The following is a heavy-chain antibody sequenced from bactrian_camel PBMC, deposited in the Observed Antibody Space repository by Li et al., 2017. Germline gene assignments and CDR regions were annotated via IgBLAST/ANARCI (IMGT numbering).Heavy chain of an antibody. J-gene: IGHJ6*01. CDR1: GFSFSDYA. D-gene: IGHD4*01. CDR3: AAEGDYSDIDVGADFGY. CDR2: IDGDLSKP. V-gene: IGHV3-2*01. Sequence: HVQLVESGGGLVQPGGSLRLSCAASGFSFSDYAMSWVRQAPGKGLEWVSSIAIDGDLSKPLYGDSVKGRFTISRDNATNTVYLQMNSLKPEDTAVYYCAAEGDYSDIDVGADFGYWGQGTQVTVS.